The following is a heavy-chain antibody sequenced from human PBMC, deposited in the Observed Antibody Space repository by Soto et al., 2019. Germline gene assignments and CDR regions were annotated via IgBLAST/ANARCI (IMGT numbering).Heavy chain of an antibody. D-gene: IGHD1-1*01. J-gene: IGHJ4*02. CDR2: IKSKPEGGTM. V-gene: IGHV3-15*07. CDR1: GLTFTYAW. Sequence: EVQLVESGGGFVEPGGCLRLSCAASGLTFTYAWMSWVRQAPGKGLEWVGRIKSKPEGGTMEYADPVQGRFTVSSDDSKNPLYVHMSSLHSEDTPMYYCVAALPGDRTNCGFDYWGQGTLVTVSS. CDR3: VAALPGDRTNCGFDY.